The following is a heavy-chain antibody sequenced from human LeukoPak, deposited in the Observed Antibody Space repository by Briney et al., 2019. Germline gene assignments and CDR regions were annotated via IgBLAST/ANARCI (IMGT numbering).Heavy chain of an antibody. J-gene: IGHJ4*02. Sequence: GGSLRLSCAASGFTFSGYTMSWVRQAPGKGVEGVSYISSSGSTIYYADSVKGRFTISRDNAKNSLYLQMNSLRAENTAVYYCAGLEIATTYFDYCGQGTLVTVSS. CDR3: AGLEIATTYFDY. V-gene: IGHV3-11*04. D-gene: IGHD2-21*01. CDR2: ISSSGSTI. CDR1: GFTFSGYT.